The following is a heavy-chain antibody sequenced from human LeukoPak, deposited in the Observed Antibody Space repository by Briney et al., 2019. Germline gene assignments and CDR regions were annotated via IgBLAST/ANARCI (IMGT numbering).Heavy chain of an antibody. CDR2: ISSDGSST. CDR1: GFTFSSYA. J-gene: IGHJ4*02. D-gene: IGHD1-26*01. CDR3: ARPEGATLHFDY. V-gene: IGHV3-74*01. Sequence: QPGGSLRLSCSASGFTFSSYAMHWVRQAPGKGLVWVSRISSDGSSTSYADSVKGRFTISRDNAKNTLYLQMNSLRAEDTAVYYCARPEGATLHFDYWGQGTLVTVSS.